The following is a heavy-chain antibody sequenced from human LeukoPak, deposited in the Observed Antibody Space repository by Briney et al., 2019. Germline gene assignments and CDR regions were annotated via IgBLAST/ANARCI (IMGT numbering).Heavy chain of an antibody. D-gene: IGHD2-2*01. CDR1: GGSISSGSYY. CDR3: ARQTIVVVPAATTNWFDP. CDR2: IYTSGST. V-gene: IGHV4-61*02. Sequence: SETLSLTCTVSGGSISSGSYYWSWIRQPAGKGLEWIGRIYTSGSTNYNPSLKSRVTISVDTSKNQFSLKLSSVTAADTAVYYCARQTIVVVPAATTNWFDPWGQGTLVTVSS. J-gene: IGHJ5*02.